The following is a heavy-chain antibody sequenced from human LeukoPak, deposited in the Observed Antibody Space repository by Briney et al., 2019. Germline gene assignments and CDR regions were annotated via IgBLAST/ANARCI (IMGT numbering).Heavy chain of an antibody. V-gene: IGHV3-7*01. CDR2: IKQDGSEK. D-gene: IGHD4-17*01. J-gene: IGHJ4*02. CDR1: GFTFSSYW. CDR3: ASQSTPVTIFDY. Sequence: GGSLRLSCAASGFTFSSYWMSWVRQAPGKGLEWVANIKQDGSEKYYVGSVKGRFTISRDNAKNSLYLQMNSLRAEDTAVYYCASQSTPVTIFDYWGQGTLVTVSS.